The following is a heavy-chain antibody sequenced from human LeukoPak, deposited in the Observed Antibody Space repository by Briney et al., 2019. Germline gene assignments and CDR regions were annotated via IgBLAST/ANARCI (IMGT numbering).Heavy chain of an antibody. V-gene: IGHV4-34*01. Sequence: PSETLSLTCAVYSGSFSGYYWSWIRQPPGKGLEWIGEINHSGSTNYNPSLKSRVTISVDTSKNQFSLKLSSVTAADTAVYYCARGRATTFGKTFRFFVYWGQGTLVTVSS. CDR2: INHSGST. D-gene: IGHD1-26*01. CDR3: ARGRATTFGKTFRFFVY. J-gene: IGHJ4*02. CDR1: SGSFSGYY.